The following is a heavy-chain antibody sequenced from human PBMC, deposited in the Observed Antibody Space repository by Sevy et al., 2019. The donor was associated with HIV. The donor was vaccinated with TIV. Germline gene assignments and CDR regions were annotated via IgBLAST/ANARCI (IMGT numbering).Heavy chain of an antibody. Sequence: GGSLRLSCAASGFTFTNAWMSWVRQAPGRGLEWVGRRKSKSDGETTDDAASVEGRFSISRDDSRNTPYMQMNSLTTDDTAVYFCNTDQQGHIYHYCYDMDVWGQGTTVTVSS. V-gene: IGHV3-15*01. CDR3: NTDQQGHIYHYCYDMDV. CDR2: RKSKSDGETT. CDR1: GFTFTNAW. J-gene: IGHJ6*02.